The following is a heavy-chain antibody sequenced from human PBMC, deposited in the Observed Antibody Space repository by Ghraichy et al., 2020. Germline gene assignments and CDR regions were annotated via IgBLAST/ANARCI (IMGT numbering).Heavy chain of an antibody. D-gene: IGHD1-14*01. CDR3: ASSPEGDYQYGMDV. Sequence: GESLNISCQGSGYTFINYWIAWVRQKPGKGLEWMGLIYPGDSDTRYSPSFQGQVTISADKSISTAYLQWTRLKASDSAMYYCASSPEGDYQYGMDVWGQGTTVTVSS. CDR1: GYTFINYW. J-gene: IGHJ6*02. CDR2: IYPGDSDT. V-gene: IGHV5-51*01.